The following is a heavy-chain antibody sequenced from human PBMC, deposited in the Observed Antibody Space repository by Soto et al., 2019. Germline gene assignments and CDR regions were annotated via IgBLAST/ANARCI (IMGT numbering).Heavy chain of an antibody. J-gene: IGHJ4*02. V-gene: IGHV3-11*01. D-gene: IGHD6-13*01. CDR1: GFDFGDYY. Sequence: GSLRLSCTGSGFDFGDYYMSWIRQAPGKGLEWVSYIDSGDGTTYYTDSVKGRFTISRDNAKKTVYLQMGSLRVEDTALYYCVRPYYSSSWFPFDRWGQGTLVTVSS. CDR2: IDSGDGTT. CDR3: VRPYYSSSWFPFDR.